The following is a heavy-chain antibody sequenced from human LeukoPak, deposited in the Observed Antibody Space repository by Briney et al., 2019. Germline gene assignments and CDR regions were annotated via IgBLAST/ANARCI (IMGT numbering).Heavy chain of an antibody. Sequence: ASVKVSCKASGYTFTSYDINWVRQATGQGLEWMGIINPSGGSTSYAQKFQGRVTMTRDTSTSTVYMELSSLRSEDTAVYYCARSSSWPDDFDYWGQGTLVTVSS. CDR3: ARSSSWPDDFDY. CDR2: INPSGGST. CDR1: GYTFTSYD. V-gene: IGHV1-46*01. D-gene: IGHD6-13*01. J-gene: IGHJ4*02.